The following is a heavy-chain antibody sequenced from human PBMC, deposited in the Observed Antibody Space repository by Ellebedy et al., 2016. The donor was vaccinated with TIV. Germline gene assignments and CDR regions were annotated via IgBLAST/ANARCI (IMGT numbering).Heavy chain of an antibody. CDR1: GFTFSSYA. CDR2: ISGSGGST. D-gene: IGHD5-18*01. V-gene: IGHV3-23*01. CDR3: AKDALLLYNSGYDS. Sequence: GESLKISCAASGFTFSSYAMTWVRQAPGKGLEWVSAISGSGGSTYYADSVKGRFTISRDNSKNTLYLQMTSLRAEDTALYYCAKDALLLYNSGYDSWGQGTLVTVSA. J-gene: IGHJ5*01.